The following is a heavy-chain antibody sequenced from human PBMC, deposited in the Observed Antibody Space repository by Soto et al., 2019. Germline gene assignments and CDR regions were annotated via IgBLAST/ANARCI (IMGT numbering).Heavy chain of an antibody. Sequence: GEARQISCKGSGYSFTSYCIGWGRQMPGKGLEWMGIIYPGDSDTRYSPSFQGQVTISADKSISTAYLQWSSLKASDAAMYYCARSHQGYCSGGSCYHDTREYYYSMDVWGKGTTVTVSS. V-gene: IGHV5-51*01. J-gene: IGHJ6*03. CDR2: IYPGDSDT. CDR1: GYSFTSYC. D-gene: IGHD2-15*01. CDR3: ARSHQGYCSGGSCYHDTREYYYSMDV.